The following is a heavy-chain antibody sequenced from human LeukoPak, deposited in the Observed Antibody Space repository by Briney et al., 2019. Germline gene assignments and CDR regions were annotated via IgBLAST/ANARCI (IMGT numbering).Heavy chain of an antibody. CDR3: ARDRWGYSYGGD. CDR1: GFTFSSYW. Sequence: PGGSLRLSCAASGFTFSSYWMSWVRQAPGKGLEWAANIKEDGRQKYYVGSVKGRFTISRDNAKNSLYLQMNSLRAEDTALYYCARDRWGYSYGGDWGQGTLVTVSS. V-gene: IGHV3-7*01. D-gene: IGHD5-18*01. J-gene: IGHJ4*02. CDR2: IKEDGRQK.